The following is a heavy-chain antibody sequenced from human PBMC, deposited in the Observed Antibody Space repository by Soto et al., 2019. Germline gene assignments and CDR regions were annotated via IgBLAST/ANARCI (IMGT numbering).Heavy chain of an antibody. J-gene: IGHJ4*02. CDR3: ARARNIVATIVPSSFDY. CDR1: GFTFSSYG. V-gene: IGHV3-33*01. D-gene: IGHD5-12*01. Sequence: LRLSCAASGFTFSSYGMHWVRQAPGKGLEWVAVIWYDGSNKYYADSVKGRFTISRDNSKNTLYLQMNSLRAEDTAVYYCARARNIVATIVPSSFDYWGQGTLVTVSS. CDR2: IWYDGSNK.